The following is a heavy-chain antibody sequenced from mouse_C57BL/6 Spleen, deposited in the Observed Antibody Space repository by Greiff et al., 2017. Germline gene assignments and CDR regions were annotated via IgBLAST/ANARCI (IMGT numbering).Heavy chain of an antibody. CDR3: ARGDYAIDY. CDR1: GYSITSGYF. CDR2: ISYDGSN. J-gene: IGHJ4*01. Sequence: EVQLQESGPGLVKPSPSLSLTCSVTGYSITSGYFWNWIRQFPGNKLEWMGYISYDGSNNYNPTLKNRISITRDTSTNQFYLKLHSVTTEDTATYNCARGDYAIDYGGQRTSVTVSS. V-gene: IGHV3-6*01.